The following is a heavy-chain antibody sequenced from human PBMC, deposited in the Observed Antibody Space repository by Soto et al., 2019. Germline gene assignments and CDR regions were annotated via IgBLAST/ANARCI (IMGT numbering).Heavy chain of an antibody. V-gene: IGHV4-30-4*01. CDR3: ARDPGSGGSCYGWFDP. CDR1: GGSISSGDSY. CDR2: IYYSGST. J-gene: IGHJ5*02. Sequence: TLSLTCTVSGGSISSGDSYWSWIRQPPGKGLEWIGYIYYSGSTYYNPSLKSRVTISVDTSKNQFSLKLSSVTAADTAVYYCARDPGSGGSCYGWFDPWGQGTLVTVSS. D-gene: IGHD2-15*01.